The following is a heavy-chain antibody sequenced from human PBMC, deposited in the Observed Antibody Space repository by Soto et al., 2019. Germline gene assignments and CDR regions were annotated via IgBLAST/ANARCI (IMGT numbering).Heavy chain of an antibody. J-gene: IGHJ4*02. CDR3: ARAGGLLIGAHFDY. V-gene: IGHV3-66*01. D-gene: IGHD1-26*01. Sequence: PGGSLRLSCAASGFTVSSNYMSWVRQAPGKGLERVSLIYSGDNTNYADSVKGRFTISRDNSKNTLYLQMSSLRAEDTAEYYCARAGGLLIGAHFDYWGQGTLVTVS. CDR1: GFTVSSNY. CDR2: IYSGDNT.